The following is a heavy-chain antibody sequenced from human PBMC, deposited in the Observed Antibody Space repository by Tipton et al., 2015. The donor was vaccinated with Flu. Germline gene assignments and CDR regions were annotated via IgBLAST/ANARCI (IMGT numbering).Heavy chain of an antibody. CDR1: GDSITSSSFY. J-gene: IGHJ5*02. CDR3: ARDRYDILTGSFSWFDP. CDR2: VSHSGST. D-gene: IGHD3-9*01. V-gene: IGHV4-39*07. Sequence: TLSLTCTVSGDSITSSSFYWGWIRQPPGKGLEWIGCVSHSGSTSYNPSLKSRIVMSIDTSKSQFSLTLRSVTAADTAVYYCARDRYDILTGSFSWFDPWGQGTLVTVSS.